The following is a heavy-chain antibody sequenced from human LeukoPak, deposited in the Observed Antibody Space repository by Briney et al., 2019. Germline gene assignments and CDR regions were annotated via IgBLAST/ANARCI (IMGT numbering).Heavy chain of an antibody. Sequence: PGGSLRLSCAASGFTFSSYWMSWVRQAPGKGLEGVANIKEDGSEKYYVDSVKGRFTISRDNAKNSLYLQMNSLRAEDTAVYYCARQRIRGWYFDYWGQGTLVTVSS. CDR3: ARQRIRGWYFDY. D-gene: IGHD6-19*01. CDR2: IKEDGSEK. V-gene: IGHV3-7*01. J-gene: IGHJ4*02. CDR1: GFTFSSYW.